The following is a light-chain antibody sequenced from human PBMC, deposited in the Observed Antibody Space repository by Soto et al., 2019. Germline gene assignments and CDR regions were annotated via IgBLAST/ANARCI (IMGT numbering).Light chain of an antibody. V-gene: IGKV3-20*01. CDR1: QSVSTNN. CDR2: GAS. J-gene: IGKJ2*01. CDR3: QQYGSSPYT. Sequence: EIVLTQSPATLSLSQGERATLSCGASQSVSTNNLAWYQQRPGQAPRLLIYGASRRATGIPDRFSGSGSGTDFTLTISRLEPEDFAVYYCQQYGSSPYTFGQGTQVDIK.